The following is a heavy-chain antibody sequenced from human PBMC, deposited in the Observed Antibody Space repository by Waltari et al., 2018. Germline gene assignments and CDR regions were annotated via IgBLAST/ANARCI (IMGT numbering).Heavy chain of an antibody. Sequence: QVQLQQWGAGLLKPSETLSLTCAVYGGSFSGYYWSWIRQPPAKGLEWIGEINHSGSTNYNPSLKSRVTISVDTSKNQFSLKLSSVTAADTAVYYCARGTTVTPRAYYYYYYYMDVWGKGTTVTVSS. D-gene: IGHD4-17*01. CDR1: GGSFSGYY. CDR2: INHSGST. V-gene: IGHV4-34*01. J-gene: IGHJ6*03. CDR3: ARGTTVTPRAYYYYYYYMDV.